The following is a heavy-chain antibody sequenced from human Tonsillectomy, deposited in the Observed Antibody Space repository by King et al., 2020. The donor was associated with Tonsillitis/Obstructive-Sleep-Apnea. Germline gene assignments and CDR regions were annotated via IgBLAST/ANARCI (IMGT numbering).Heavy chain of an antibody. D-gene: IGHD3-3*01. CDR1: GFTFTTYG. CDR3: AKDRYYDFWSGYSIDY. J-gene: IGHJ4*02. Sequence: VQLVESGGGVVQPGRSLRLSCEASGFTFTTYGMHWVRQAPGKGLEWVAVISFDGRNQYYADSVKGRFTISRDNSKNTLFLQMNSLRAEETAVFYCAKDRYYDFWSGYSIDYWGQGTLVTVSS. CDR2: ISFDGRNQ. V-gene: IGHV3-30*18.